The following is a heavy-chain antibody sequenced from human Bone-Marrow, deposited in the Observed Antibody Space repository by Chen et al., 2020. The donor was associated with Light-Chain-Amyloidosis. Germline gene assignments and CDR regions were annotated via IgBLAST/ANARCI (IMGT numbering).Heavy chain of an antibody. Sequence: EVQLVESGGGLVKPGGSLRLSCAASVFTFSSYSMNLVRQAPGKGLEWVSSISSSSSYIDYADSVKGRFTISRDNAKNSLYLQMNSLRAEDTAVYYCAREKYSSSGFDYWGQGTLVTVSS. CDR3: AREKYSSSGFDY. V-gene: IGHV3-21*01. CDR1: VFTFSSYS. CDR2: ISSSSSYI. D-gene: IGHD6-6*01. J-gene: IGHJ4*02.